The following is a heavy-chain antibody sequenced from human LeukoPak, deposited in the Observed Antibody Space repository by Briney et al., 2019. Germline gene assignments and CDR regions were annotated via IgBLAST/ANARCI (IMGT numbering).Heavy chain of an antibody. CDR1: GGSISSSSYY. CDR3: ARLITPTSGSNWFDP. CDR2: IYYSGST. V-gene: IGHV4-39*01. Sequence: PSETLSLTCTVSGGSISSSSYYWGWIRQPPGKGLEWIGSIYYSGSTYYNPSLKSRVTISVDTSKNQFSLKLSSVTAADTAVYYCARLITPTSGSNWFDPWGQGTLVTVSS. J-gene: IGHJ5*02. D-gene: IGHD3-10*01.